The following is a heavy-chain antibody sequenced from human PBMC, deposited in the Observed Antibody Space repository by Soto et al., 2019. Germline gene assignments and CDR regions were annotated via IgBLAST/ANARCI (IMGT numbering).Heavy chain of an antibody. D-gene: IGHD3-9*01. V-gene: IGHV4-39*01. Sequence: SETLSLTCTVSGGSISTSYYYWGWIRQPPGKGLEWIGSIFFDGGTYYDPSLKTRVTISLDTSKNQFSIRLTSVTAADAAVYFCARQMRGPIPYFGWLSPVTAWGQGTLVNVSS. CDR3: ARQMRGPIPYFGWLSPVTA. J-gene: IGHJ5*02. CDR1: GGSISTSYYY. CDR2: IFFDGGT.